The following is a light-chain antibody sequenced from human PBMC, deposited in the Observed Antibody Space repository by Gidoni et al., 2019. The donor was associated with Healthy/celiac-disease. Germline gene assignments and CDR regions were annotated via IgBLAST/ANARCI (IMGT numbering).Light chain of an antibody. CDR2: GAS. CDR1: QSVSSSY. CDR3: QQYGSTPRT. Sequence: IVLTQSPGPLSSSPGERATPSCRPSQSVSSSYLAWYQQKPGQAPRLLIYGASSRATGIPDRFSGSGSGTDFTLTISRLEPEDFAVYYCQQYGSTPRTFGQGTKLEIK. V-gene: IGKV3-20*01. J-gene: IGKJ2*01.